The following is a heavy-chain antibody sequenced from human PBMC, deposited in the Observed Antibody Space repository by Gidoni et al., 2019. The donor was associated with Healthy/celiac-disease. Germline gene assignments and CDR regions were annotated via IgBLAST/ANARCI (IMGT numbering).Heavy chain of an antibody. D-gene: IGHD1-26*01. CDR3: AKDRYSGSLLDY. CDR2: ISYDGSNK. Sequence: QVQLVESGGGVVQPGRSLRLSCAASGFTFSSYGMHWVRQAPGKGLEWVAVISYDGSNKYYADSVKGRFTISRDNSKNTLYLQMNSLRAEDTAVYYCAKDRYSGSLLDYWGQGTLVTVSS. CDR1: GFTFSSYG. V-gene: IGHV3-30*18. J-gene: IGHJ4*02.